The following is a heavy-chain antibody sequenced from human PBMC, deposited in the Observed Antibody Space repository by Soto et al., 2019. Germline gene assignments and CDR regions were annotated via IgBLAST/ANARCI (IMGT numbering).Heavy chain of an antibody. CDR1: GYTFTSYG. J-gene: IGHJ6*02. V-gene: IGHV1-18*04. CDR2: ISAYNGNT. Sequence: ASVKVSCKASGYTFTSYGISWVRQAPVQGLEWMGWISAYNGNTNYAQKFQGRVTMTRNTSISTAYMELSSLRSEDTAVYYCARWGSSTSWDVGGQGTTVTVSS. CDR3: ARWGSSTSWDV. D-gene: IGHD2-2*01.